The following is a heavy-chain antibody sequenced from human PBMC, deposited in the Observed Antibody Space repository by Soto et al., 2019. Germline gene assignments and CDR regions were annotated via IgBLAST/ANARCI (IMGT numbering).Heavy chain of an antibody. D-gene: IGHD3-10*01. CDR2: ISSGSHYI. V-gene: IGHV3-21*01. CDR1: GFSFSSYN. Sequence: PGGSLRLSCAASGFSFSSYNMNWVRQAPGKGLEWVSCISSGSHYIYYADSVKGRFTISRGSAKNSVYLEMNSLRAEDTAVYYCARERWFGEAGFDNWGQGTLVTVSS. CDR3: ARERWFGEAGFDN. J-gene: IGHJ4*02.